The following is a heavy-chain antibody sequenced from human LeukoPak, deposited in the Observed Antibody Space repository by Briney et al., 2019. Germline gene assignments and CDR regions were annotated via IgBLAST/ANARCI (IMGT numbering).Heavy chain of an antibody. D-gene: IGHD1-26*01. V-gene: IGHV3-21*01. CDR2: ISSSSSYI. J-gene: IGHJ5*02. CDR1: GFTFSSYS. CDR3: ARDSGGSYHGVDWFDP. Sequence: GGSLRLSCAASGFTFSSYSMNWVRQAPGKGLEWVSSISSSSSYIYYADSVKGRFTISRDNAKNSLYLQMNSLRAEDTAVYYCARDSGGSYHGVDWFDPWGQGTLVTVSS.